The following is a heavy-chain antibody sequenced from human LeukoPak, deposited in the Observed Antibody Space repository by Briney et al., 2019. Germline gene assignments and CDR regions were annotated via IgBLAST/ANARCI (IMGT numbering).Heavy chain of an antibody. J-gene: IGHJ6*03. CDR3: ASPIAARPSDYYYYYMDV. CDR2: IGVSTL. D-gene: IGHD6-6*01. V-gene: IGHV3-48*04. Sequence: GGSLRLPCAASGFTFSSYSMNWVRQAPGKGLEWISYIGVSTLYYADSVEGRFTISRDNAKNSLYLQMNSLRAEDTAVYYCASPIAARPSDYYYYYMDVWGKGTTVTVSS. CDR1: GFTFSSYS.